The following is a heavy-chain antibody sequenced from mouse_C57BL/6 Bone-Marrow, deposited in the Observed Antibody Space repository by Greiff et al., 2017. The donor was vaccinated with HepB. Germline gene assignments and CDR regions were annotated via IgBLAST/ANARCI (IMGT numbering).Heavy chain of an antibody. D-gene: IGHD1-1*01. V-gene: IGHV14-4*01. CDR3: TTEDGSSYENFDY. CDR1: GFNIKDDY. CDR2: IDPENGDT. Sequence: EVQLQQSGAELVRPGASVKLSCTASGFNIKDDYMHWVKQRPEQGLEWIGWIDPENGDTEYASKFQGKATITADTSSNTAYLQLSSLTSEDTAVYCCTTEDGSSYENFDYWGQGTTLTVSS. J-gene: IGHJ2*01.